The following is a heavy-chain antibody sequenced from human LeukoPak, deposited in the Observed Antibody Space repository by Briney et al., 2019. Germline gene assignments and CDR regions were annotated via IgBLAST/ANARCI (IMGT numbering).Heavy chain of an antibody. V-gene: IGHV3-30-3*01. CDR1: GFTFSSYA. J-gene: IGHJ4*02. Sequence: GRSLRLSCAASGFTFSSYAMHWVRQAPGKGLEWVAVISYDGSNKYYADSVKGRFTISRDNSKNTLYLQMNSLRAVDTAVYYCARERRDAFDYWGQGTLVTVSS. CDR3: ARERRDAFDY. CDR2: ISYDGSNK.